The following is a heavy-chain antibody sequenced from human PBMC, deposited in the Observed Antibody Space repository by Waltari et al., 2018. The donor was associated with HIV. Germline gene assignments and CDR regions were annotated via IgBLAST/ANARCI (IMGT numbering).Heavy chain of an antibody. CDR1: GYSFSDYY. J-gene: IGHJ6*02. D-gene: IGHD2-2*01. V-gene: IGHV1-2*06. Sequence: QVQLVQSEAEMKKPGASVKVSCKASGYSFSDYYIHLVRQAPGQGLEWMGRINPNNADINDAQKFQGRVTMTSVMSLNSVYMELIRLRPDDTAVYYCARVALPAAIHYGMDAWGQGTTVTVSS. CDR3: ARVALPAAIHYGMDA. CDR2: INPNNADI.